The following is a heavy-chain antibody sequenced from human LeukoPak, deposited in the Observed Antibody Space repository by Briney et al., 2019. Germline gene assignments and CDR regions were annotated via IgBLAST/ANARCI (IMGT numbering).Heavy chain of an antibody. Sequence: GGSLRLSCAASGFTFSSYGMHWVRQAPGKGLEWVAVIWYDGSNKYYADSAKGRFTISRDNSKNTLYLQMNSLRAEDTAVYYCAKEAGLGVVIMRYFDYWGQGTLVTVSS. CDR1: GFTFSSYG. J-gene: IGHJ4*02. V-gene: IGHV3-33*06. CDR2: IWYDGSNK. D-gene: IGHD3-3*01. CDR3: AKEAGLGVVIMRYFDY.